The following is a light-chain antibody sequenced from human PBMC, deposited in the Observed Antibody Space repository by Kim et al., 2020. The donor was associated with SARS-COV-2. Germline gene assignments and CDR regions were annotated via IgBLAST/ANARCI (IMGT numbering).Light chain of an antibody. Sequence: VSPGDRATLSCRANENIGPYLAWYQQKPGQAPKFLISRASTRATGVPARFTGSGSGTEFTLTISSLQSEDFAVYHCQQYNNWPWTFGQGTKVEIK. CDR3: QQYNNWPWT. V-gene: IGKV3-15*01. CDR2: RAS. CDR1: ENIGPY. J-gene: IGKJ1*01.